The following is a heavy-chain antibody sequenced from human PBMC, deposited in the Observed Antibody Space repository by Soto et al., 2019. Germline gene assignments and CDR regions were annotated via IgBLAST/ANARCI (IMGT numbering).Heavy chain of an antibody. CDR3: VRDHLWAFDY. J-gene: IGHJ4*02. V-gene: IGHV3-48*02. Sequence: EVQLVESGGGLAQPGGSLRLSCVASGFTFSSYSINWIRQAPVKGPECVSCISPAGNIVDYTNSVKGRFTISRDNAENSLYLEMNSLRDEDTAVYYCVRDHLWAFDYWGQGTLVTVSS. CDR2: ISPAGNIV. D-gene: IGHD3-16*01. CDR1: GFTFSSYS.